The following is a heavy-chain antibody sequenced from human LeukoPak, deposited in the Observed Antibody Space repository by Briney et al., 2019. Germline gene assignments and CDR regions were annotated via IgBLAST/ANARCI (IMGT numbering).Heavy chain of an antibody. CDR1: GGSISSSSYY. CDR2: IYYSGST. CDR3: ASGMVTFSPSFDY. Sequence: PSETLSLTCTVSGGSISSSSYYWSWIRQPPGKGLEWIGYIYYSGSTNYNPSLKSRVTISVDTSKNQFSLKLSSVTAADTAVYYCASGMVTFSPSFDYWGQGILVTVSS. J-gene: IGHJ4*02. D-gene: IGHD2-21*02. V-gene: IGHV4-61*05.